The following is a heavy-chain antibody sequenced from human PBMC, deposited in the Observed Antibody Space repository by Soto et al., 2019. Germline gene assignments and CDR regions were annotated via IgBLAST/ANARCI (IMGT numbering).Heavy chain of an antibody. CDR1: GFTFSSYG. Sequence: GGSLRLSCAASGFTFSSYGMHWVRQAPGKGLEWVAVIWYDGSNKYYADSVKGRFTISRDNSKNTLYLQMNSLRAEDTAVYYCARDPTVGATLFDYWGQGTLVTVSS. V-gene: IGHV3-33*01. CDR3: ARDPTVGATLFDY. D-gene: IGHD1-26*01. CDR2: IWYDGSNK. J-gene: IGHJ4*02.